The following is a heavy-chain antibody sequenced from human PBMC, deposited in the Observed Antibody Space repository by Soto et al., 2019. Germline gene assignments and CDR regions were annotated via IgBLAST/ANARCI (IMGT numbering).Heavy chain of an antibody. CDR2: ISGSGDST. D-gene: IGHD3-3*01. Sequence: PGGSLRLSCAASGFTFSNYAMSWVRQAPGKGLEWVSAISGSGDSTFYADSVKGRFTVSRDNSKNTLYLQMISLRAEDTAVYYCANHDGRAVIVDYYLDYWGRGTLVTVSS. CDR3: ANHDGRAVIVDYYLDY. V-gene: IGHV3-23*01. J-gene: IGHJ4*02. CDR1: GFTFSNYA.